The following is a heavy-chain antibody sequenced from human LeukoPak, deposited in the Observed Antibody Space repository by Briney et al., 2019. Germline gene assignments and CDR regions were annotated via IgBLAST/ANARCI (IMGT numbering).Heavy chain of an antibody. V-gene: IGHV1-2*02. CDR3: ASRGAYEEPYCSGGSCYGHGSRYFDC. CDR1: GYTFTGYY. J-gene: IGHJ4*02. Sequence: ASVKVSCKASGYTFTGYYMHWVRQAPGQGREWMGWINPNSGGTNYAQKFQGRVTITRDTSISTAYMELSRLRSDDTAVYYCASRGAYEEPYCSGGSCYGHGSRYFDCWGQGTLVTVSS. CDR2: INPNSGGT. D-gene: IGHD2-15*01.